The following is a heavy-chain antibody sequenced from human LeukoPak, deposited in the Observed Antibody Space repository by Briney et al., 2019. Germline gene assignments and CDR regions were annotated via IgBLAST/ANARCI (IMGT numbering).Heavy chain of an antibody. CDR1: GYTFTSYD. V-gene: IGHV1-8*01. CDR3: ARYGVPAAQYYFDY. J-gene: IGHJ4*02. CDR2: MNPNSGNT. Sequence: ASVKVSCKASGYTFTSYDINWVRQATGQGLGWMGWMNPNSGNTGYAQKFQGRVTMTRNTSISTAYMELSSLRSEDTAVYYCARYGVPAAQYYFDYWGQGTLVTVSS. D-gene: IGHD2-2*01.